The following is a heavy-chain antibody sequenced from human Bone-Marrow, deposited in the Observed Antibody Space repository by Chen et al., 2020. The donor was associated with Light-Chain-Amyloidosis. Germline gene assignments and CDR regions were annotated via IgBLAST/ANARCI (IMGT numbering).Heavy chain of an antibody. CDR2: VSGSTVST. V-gene: IGHV3-23*04. D-gene: IGHD3-10*01. CDR1: GFNFSSFG. J-gene: IGHJ4*02. Sequence: EVQLVESGGGLVQPGGSLRRACATSGFNFSSFGMSWVRQAPGKGLEWVSTVSGSTVSTYYAGAVKGRFIISRDNSKSTLYLQMNSLRAGDTAVYFCTRKGGYFDFWGQGTPVTVSS. CDR3: TRKGGYFDF.